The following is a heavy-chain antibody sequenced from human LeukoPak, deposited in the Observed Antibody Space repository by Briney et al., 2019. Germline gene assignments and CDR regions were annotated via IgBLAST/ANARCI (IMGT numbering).Heavy chain of an antibody. Sequence: SVKVSCKASGGTFSSYAISWVRQAPGQGLEWMGGIIPIFGTANYAQKFQGRATITTDESTSTAYMELSSLRSEDTAVYYCALSGGYCTNGVCPTDAFDIWGQGTMVTVSS. J-gene: IGHJ3*02. D-gene: IGHD2-8*01. CDR1: GGTFSSYA. V-gene: IGHV1-69*05. CDR3: ALSGGYCTNGVCPTDAFDI. CDR2: IIPIFGTA.